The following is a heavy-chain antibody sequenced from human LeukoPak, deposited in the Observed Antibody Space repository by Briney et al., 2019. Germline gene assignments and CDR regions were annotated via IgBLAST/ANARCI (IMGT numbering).Heavy chain of an antibody. CDR1: GDSIRSYH. V-gene: IGHV4-59*01. Sequence: PSQTLSLTCSVSGDSIRSYHWSCIRHPPAKGQEWIGDISYRGSTKYNPSLKSRVSISVDTSKNQFSLNLTSVTAADTAVYYCARDQSLWTGYYIWNYFDPWGQGTLVTVSS. CDR3: ARDQSLWTGYYIWNYFDP. J-gene: IGHJ5*02. CDR2: ISYRGST. D-gene: IGHD3/OR15-3a*01.